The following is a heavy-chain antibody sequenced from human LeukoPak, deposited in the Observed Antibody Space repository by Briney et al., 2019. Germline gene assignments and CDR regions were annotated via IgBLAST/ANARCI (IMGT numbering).Heavy chain of an antibody. CDR3: ARRDSSGWYNYYYGMDV. J-gene: IGHJ6*02. D-gene: IGHD6-19*01. Sequence: PGGSLRLSCAASGFTFSSYAMHWVRQAPGKGLEWVAVISYDGSNKYYADSAKGRFTISRDNSKNTLYLQMNSLRAEDTAVYYCARRDSSGWYNYYYGMDVWGQGTTVTVSS. CDR1: GFTFSSYA. CDR2: ISYDGSNK. V-gene: IGHV3-30-3*01.